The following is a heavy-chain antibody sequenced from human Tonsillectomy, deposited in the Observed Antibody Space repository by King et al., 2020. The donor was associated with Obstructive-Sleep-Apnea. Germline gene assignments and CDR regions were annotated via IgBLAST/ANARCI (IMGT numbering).Heavy chain of an antibody. CDR1: GGSFSSAGYY. CDR2: IYYSGST. V-gene: IGHV4-31*03. J-gene: IGHJ3*02. Sequence: QLQESGPGLVKPSETLSLTCTVSGGSFSSAGYYWSWIRQHPGKGLEWMGYIYYSGSTYFKPSLKSRVTISRDTSKNQFSLKLSSVTAADTAVYYCARLDSSGYDDAFAIWGQGTMVTVSS. CDR3: ARLDSSGYDDAFAI. D-gene: IGHD3-22*01.